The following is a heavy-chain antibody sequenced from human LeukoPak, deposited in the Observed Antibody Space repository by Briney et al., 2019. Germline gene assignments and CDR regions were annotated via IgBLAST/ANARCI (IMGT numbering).Heavy chain of an antibody. D-gene: IGHD4-17*01. CDR1: GGSIISYF. J-gene: IGHJ4*02. V-gene: IGHV4-59*01. CDR3: ARGGVTTVAQYDY. CDR2: IFDSGTTNYNPST. Sequence: SETLSLTCTVSGGSIISYFWSWIRQPPGKGPEWIGYIFDSGTTNYNPSTNYNPSLKSRVTVSLDTSKNHFSLKLSSVTAADTAVYFCARGGVTTVAQYDYWGQGILVTVSS.